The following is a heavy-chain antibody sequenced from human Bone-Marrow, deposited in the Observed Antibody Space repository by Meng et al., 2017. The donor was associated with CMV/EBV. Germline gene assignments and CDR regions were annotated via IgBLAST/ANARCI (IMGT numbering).Heavy chain of an antibody. J-gene: IGHJ4*02. V-gene: IGHV1-46*01. CDR1: GYTFTSYD. CDR2: INPSGGST. Sequence: SVKVSCKASGYTFTSYDINWVRQAPGQGLEWMGIINPSGGSTSYAQKFQGRVTMTSDTSTSTVYMELSSLRSEDTAVYYCAWPQSTGTTLGFWGQGTLVTVSS. CDR3: AWPQSTGTTLGF. D-gene: IGHD1-1*01.